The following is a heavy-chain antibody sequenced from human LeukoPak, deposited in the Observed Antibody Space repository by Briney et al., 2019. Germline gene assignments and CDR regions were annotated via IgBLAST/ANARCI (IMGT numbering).Heavy chain of an antibody. J-gene: IGHJ4*02. Sequence: GASVKVSCKASVYTFTGYYMHWVRKAPGQGLEWVGWINPNSGGTNYAQKFQGRVTMTRDTSISTAYMELSRLRSDDTAVYYCARWGHIEIGSSYFDYWGQGTLVTVSS. CDR3: ARWGHIEIGSSYFDY. CDR1: VYTFTGYY. D-gene: IGHD5-24*01. CDR2: INPNSGGT. V-gene: IGHV1-2*02.